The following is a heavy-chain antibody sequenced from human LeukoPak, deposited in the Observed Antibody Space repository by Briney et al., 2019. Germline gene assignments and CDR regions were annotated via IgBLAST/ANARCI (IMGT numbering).Heavy chain of an antibody. CDR3: ARQSRGGGLTGTLGQYYYYHYMDV. D-gene: IGHD1-1*01. CDR1: GASLSIYY. J-gene: IGHJ6*03. Sequence: SETLSLTCSVSGASLSIYYWSWIRQPPGKGLELVWYIYSNGSTNYNPSLKSRVIISVDTSKNQFSLTLSSVTAADTAVYFCARQSRGGGLTGTLGQYYYYHYMDVWGEGTTITVSS. CDR2: IYSNGST. V-gene: IGHV4-59*01.